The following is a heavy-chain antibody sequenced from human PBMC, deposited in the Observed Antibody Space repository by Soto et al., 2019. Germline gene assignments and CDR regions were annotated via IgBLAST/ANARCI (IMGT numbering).Heavy chain of an antibody. CDR3: ARGSHCSSTSCQYGYYYYGMDV. Sequence: PSETLSLTCTVSGGSISSGGYYWSWIRQHPGKGLEWIGYIYYSGSTYYNPSLKSRVTISVDTSKNQFSLKLSSVTAADTAVYYCARGSHCSSTSCQYGYYYYGMDVRGNGTKVTVS. CDR1: GGSISSGGYY. D-gene: IGHD2-2*01. CDR2: IYYSGST. J-gene: IGHJ6*04. V-gene: IGHV4-31*03.